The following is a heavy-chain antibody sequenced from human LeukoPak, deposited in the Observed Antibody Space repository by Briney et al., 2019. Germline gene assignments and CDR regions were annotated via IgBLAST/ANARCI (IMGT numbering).Heavy chain of an antibody. CDR2: IYYSGRT. CDR1: GGYISTSNYY. J-gene: IGHJ4*02. D-gene: IGHD3-16*01. V-gene: IGHV4-39*01. Sequence: SETLSLTCSVSGGYISTSNYYWGWIRQPPGKGLEWIGTIYYSGRTYYNPSLQSRVTISLDTSQNQLSLQVRSVTVVDTAVYYCARFFYYDASLPPYWGLGTLVTVSS. CDR3: ARFFYYDASLPPY.